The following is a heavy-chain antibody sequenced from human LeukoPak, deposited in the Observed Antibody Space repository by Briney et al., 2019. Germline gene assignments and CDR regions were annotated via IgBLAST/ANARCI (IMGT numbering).Heavy chain of an antibody. D-gene: IGHD3-10*01. Sequence: SETLSLACTVSGGSISSGSYYWSWIRQPAGKGLEWIGRIYTSGSTYYNPSLRSRVTMSVDSSKNQFSLKLSSVTAADTAVYYCARVFTMLRGGGLDYWGQGTLVTVSS. J-gene: IGHJ4*02. CDR2: IYTSGST. V-gene: IGHV4-61*02. CDR1: GGSISSGSYY. CDR3: ARVFTMLRGGGLDY.